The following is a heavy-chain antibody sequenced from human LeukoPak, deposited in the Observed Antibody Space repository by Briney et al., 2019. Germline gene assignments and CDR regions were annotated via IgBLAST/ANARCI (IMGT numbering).Heavy chain of an antibody. V-gene: IGHV3-21*01. CDR1: RFTFSTYT. D-gene: IGHD3-10*02. CDR3: AELGITMIGGV. J-gene: IGHJ6*04. Sequence: GGSLRLSCAASRFTFSTYTMNWVRQAPGKGLEWVSSISSSSSYIYYADSVKGRFTISRDNAKNSLYLQMNSLRAEDTAVYYCAELGITMIGGVWGKGTTVTISS. CDR2: ISSSSSYI.